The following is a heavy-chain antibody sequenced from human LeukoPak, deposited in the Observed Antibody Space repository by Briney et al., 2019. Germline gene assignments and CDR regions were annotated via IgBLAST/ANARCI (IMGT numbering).Heavy chain of an antibody. D-gene: IGHD4-11*01. CDR1: GFTYSHYG. CDR3: ARDAERGFDYSNSLKY. Sequence: PGGSLRLSCAASGFTYSHYGMHWVRQAPGKGLEWVAVIWSDGTGKHYSDAVKGRFTISRDNFGNTLSLQMNSLRGEDTAVYYCARDAERGFDYSNSLKYWGQGTLVSVSS. J-gene: IGHJ4*02. V-gene: IGHV3-33*08. CDR2: IWSDGTGK.